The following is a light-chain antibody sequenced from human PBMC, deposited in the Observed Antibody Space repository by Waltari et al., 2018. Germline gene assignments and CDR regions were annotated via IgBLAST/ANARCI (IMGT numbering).Light chain of an antibody. CDR2: TAS. J-gene: IGKJ4*01. Sequence: DIQLTQSPSFLSASVGDRVTITFRASQDISRYLAWYQQKPGKAPKLLMYTASTLQSWVPSRFSGSRSGTEVTLTISSLQPEDFATYYCQQLKSYPLTFGGGTKVEIK. CDR3: QQLKSYPLT. CDR1: QDISRY. V-gene: IGKV1-9*01.